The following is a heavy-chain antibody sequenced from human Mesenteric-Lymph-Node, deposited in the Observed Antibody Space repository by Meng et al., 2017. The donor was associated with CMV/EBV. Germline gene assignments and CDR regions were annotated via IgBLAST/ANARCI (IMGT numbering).Heavy chain of an antibody. V-gene: IGHV3-30*04. D-gene: IGHD3-10*01. J-gene: IGHJ5*02. CDR2: ISYDGSNK. CDR1: GFTFSSYA. Sequence: GESLKISCAASGFTFSSYAIYWVRQAPGKGLEWVALISYDGSNKYYADSVKGRFTISRDNSKNTLYLQMNSLRVEDTAVYYCARGRSYYGSGRYNWFDPWGQGTLVTVSS. CDR3: ARGRSYYGSGRYNWFDP.